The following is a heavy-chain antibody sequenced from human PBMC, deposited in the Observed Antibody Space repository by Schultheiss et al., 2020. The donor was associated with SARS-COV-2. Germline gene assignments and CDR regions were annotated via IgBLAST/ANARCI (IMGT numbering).Heavy chain of an antibody. CDR2: INHSGST. V-gene: IGHV4-34*01. J-gene: IGHJ6*03. CDR1: GGSFSGYY. CDR3: ARGQTRWSGYMDV. Sequence: GSLRLSCAVYGGSFSGYYWSWIRQPPGKGLEWIGEINHSGSTNYNPSLKSRVTISVDTSKNQFSLKLSSVTAADTAVYYCARGQTRWSGYMDVWGKGTTVTVSS. D-gene: IGHD5-24*01.